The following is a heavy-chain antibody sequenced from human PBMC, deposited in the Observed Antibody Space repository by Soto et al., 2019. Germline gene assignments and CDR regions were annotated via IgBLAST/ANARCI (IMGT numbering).Heavy chain of an antibody. Sequence: GGLLRVRYSALWFTSISLGRHWVRQTAGKGLEWVAVISYDGSNKYYADSLKGRFTISRDNSKNTLYLQMNSLRAEDTAVFYCEKVPHLVARTTYFVSWGQGFLVSVS. CDR3: EKVPHLVARTTYFVS. CDR1: WFTSISLG. CDR2: ISYDGSNK. V-gene: IGHV3-30*18. D-gene: IGHD6-19*01. J-gene: IGHJ5*02.